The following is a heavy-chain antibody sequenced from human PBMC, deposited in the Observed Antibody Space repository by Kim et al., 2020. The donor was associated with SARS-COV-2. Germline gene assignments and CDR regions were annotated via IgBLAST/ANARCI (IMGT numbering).Heavy chain of an antibody. Sequence: YYNPSLKSRVTISVDTSKNQFSLKLSSVTAADTAVYYCARDREGTMIVDYWGQGTLVTVSS. V-gene: IGHV4-31*02. CDR3: ARDREGTMIVDY. J-gene: IGHJ4*02. D-gene: IGHD3-22*01.